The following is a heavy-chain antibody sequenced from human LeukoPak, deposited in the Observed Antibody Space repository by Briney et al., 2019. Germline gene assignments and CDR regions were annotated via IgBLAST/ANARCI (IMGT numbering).Heavy chain of an antibody. Sequence: GGSLRLSCAASGFTFSKYAMTWVRQAPGKGLEWVSGISGGAVSTNYADSVKGRFTISRDNSKNTLYLQMNSLRAEDTALYYCATYRQVLLPFESWGQGTLVTVSS. J-gene: IGHJ4*02. V-gene: IGHV3-23*01. D-gene: IGHD2-8*02. CDR3: ATYRQVLLPFES. CDR1: GFTFSKYA. CDR2: ISGGAVST.